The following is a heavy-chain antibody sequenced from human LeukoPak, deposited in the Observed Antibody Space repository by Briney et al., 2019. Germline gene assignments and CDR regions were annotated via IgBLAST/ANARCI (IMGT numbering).Heavy chain of an antibody. CDR3: ATQASVGY. V-gene: IGHV3-74*01. J-gene: IGHJ4*02. Sequence: PGGSLRLSCAASGFTFSSYWVQWVRQAPGKGLVWVSRINTDGSSTTYADSVKGRFTISRDNAKNTLYLQMNCLRAEDTAVYYCATQASVGYWGQGTLVTVSS. D-gene: IGHD1-26*01. CDR2: INTDGSST. CDR1: GFTFSSYW.